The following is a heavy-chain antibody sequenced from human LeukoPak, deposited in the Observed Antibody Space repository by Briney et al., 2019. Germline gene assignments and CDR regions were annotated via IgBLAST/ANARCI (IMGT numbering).Heavy chain of an antibody. CDR1: GYXFTSYW. CDR2: IYPGDSDT. Sequence: GESLKISCKGSGYXFTSYWICWVRQMPGKGLEWMGIIYPGDSDTRYSPSFQGQVTISADKSISTAYLQWSSLKASDTAMYYCASTYDSSGYPGAFDIWGQGTMVTVSS. CDR3: ASTYDSSGYPGAFDI. D-gene: IGHD3-22*01. V-gene: IGHV5-51*01. J-gene: IGHJ3*02.